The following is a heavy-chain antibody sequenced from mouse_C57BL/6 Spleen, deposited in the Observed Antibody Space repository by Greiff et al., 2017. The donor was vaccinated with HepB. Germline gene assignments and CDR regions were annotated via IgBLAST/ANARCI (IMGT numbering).Heavy chain of an antibody. J-gene: IGHJ4*01. CDR1: GYTFTDYY. D-gene: IGHD2-5*01. V-gene: IGHV1-75*01. Sequence: VQLQQSGPELVKPGASVKISCKASGYTFTDYYINWVKQRPGQGLEWIGWIFPGSGSTYYNEKFKGKATLTVDKSSSTAYMLLSRLTSEDSAVYFCARSRVSPTIVTTDYAMDYWSQGTSVTVSS. CDR2: IFPGSGST. CDR3: ARSRVSPTIVTTDYAMDY.